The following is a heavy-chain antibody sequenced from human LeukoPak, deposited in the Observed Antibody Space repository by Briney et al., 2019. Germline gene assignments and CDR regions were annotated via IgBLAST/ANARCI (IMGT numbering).Heavy chain of an antibody. J-gene: IGHJ4*02. CDR2: ISWNSGTI. V-gene: IGHV3-9*01. CDR1: GFTFDDYG. Sequence: GGSLRLPCAASGFTFDDYGMHWVRQAPGKGLEWVSSISWNSGTIGYADSVKGRFTISRDNAKNSLCLQMNSLRAEDTALYYCAKGRYSSGWDFDYWGQGTLVTVSS. D-gene: IGHD6-19*01. CDR3: AKGRYSSGWDFDY.